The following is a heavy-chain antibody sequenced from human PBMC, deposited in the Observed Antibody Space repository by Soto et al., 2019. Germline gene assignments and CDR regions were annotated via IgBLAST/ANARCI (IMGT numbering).Heavy chain of an antibody. Sequence: SGPTLVNPTQPLTLTCTFSGFPLSTSGMCVSWIRQPPGKALEWLARIDWDDDQYYSTSLNTRLTISKDTSKNQVVLTMTNMDPVDTATYYCTRCSYSSGLDYWGQGTLVTVSS. V-gene: IGHV2-70*11. CDR1: GFPLSTSGMC. CDR3: TRCSYSSGLDY. D-gene: IGHD6-25*01. J-gene: IGHJ4*02. CDR2: IDWDDDQ.